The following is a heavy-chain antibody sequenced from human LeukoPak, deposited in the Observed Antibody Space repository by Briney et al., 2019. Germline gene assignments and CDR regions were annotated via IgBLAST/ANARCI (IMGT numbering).Heavy chain of an antibody. D-gene: IGHD3-22*01. Sequence: ASVKVSCKASGYTFTSYGISWVRQAPGQGLEWMGWISAYNGNTNYAQKLQGRVTMTTDTSTSTAYMKLRSLRSDDTAVYYCAIDSSGLDAFDIWAKGQWSPSLQ. CDR2: ISAYNGNT. CDR1: GYTFTSYG. V-gene: IGHV1-18*01. J-gene: IGHJ3*02. CDR3: AIDSSGLDAFDI.